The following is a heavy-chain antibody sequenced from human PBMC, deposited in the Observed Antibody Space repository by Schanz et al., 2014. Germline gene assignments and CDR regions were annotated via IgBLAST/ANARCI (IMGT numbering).Heavy chain of an antibody. Sequence: QVQLVESGGGVVQFGRSLRLSCVASGFTFSSYGMHWVRQAPAKGLEWVAVIWYDENNKYYADSVKGRFTVSRDNSKNTLYLQMNSLGAEDTAVYYCGRTNYRRKINFDYWGRGTLVTVSS. J-gene: IGHJ4*02. CDR2: IWYDENNK. V-gene: IGHV3-33*01. CDR3: GRTNYRRKINFDY. CDR1: GFTFSSYG. D-gene: IGHD3-10*01.